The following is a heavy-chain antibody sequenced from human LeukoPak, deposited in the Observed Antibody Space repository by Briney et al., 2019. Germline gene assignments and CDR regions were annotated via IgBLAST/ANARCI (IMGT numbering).Heavy chain of an antibody. Sequence: ASVKVSCKASGYSFTNYDINWVRQATGQGLEWMGWMNPKSGDTGYSQKFQGRVFITRDTSINTAYMELSSLGSDDTAVYYCARGDYYGSGSYYRNWGQGTLVTVSS. D-gene: IGHD3-10*01. CDR2: MNPKSGDT. V-gene: IGHV1-8*03. CDR1: GYSFTNYD. CDR3: ARGDYYGSGSYYRN. J-gene: IGHJ4*02.